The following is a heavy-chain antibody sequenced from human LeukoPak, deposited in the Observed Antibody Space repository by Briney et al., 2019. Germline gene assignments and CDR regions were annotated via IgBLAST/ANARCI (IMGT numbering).Heavy chain of an antibody. J-gene: IGHJ4*02. CDR1: GGSISSYY. V-gene: IGHV4-59*01. Sequence: SETLSLTCTVSGGSISSYYWSWIRQPPGKGLEWIGYIYYSGSTNYNPSLKSRVTISVDTSKNQFSLKLSSVTAADTVVYYCARVPYYYDSSGYYYSYFDYWGQGTLVTVSS. CDR3: ARVPYYYDSSGYYYSYFDY. D-gene: IGHD3-22*01. CDR2: IYYSGST.